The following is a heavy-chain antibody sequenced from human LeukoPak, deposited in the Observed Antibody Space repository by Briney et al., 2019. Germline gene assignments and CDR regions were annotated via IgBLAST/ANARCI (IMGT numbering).Heavy chain of an antibody. CDR3: ASSGGRLLWFGDDP. D-gene: IGHD3-10*01. CDR2: ISYDGSNK. V-gene: IGHV3-30*03. Sequence: GGSLRLSCAASGFTFSSYGMHWVRQAPGKGLEWVAVISYDGSNKYYADSVKGRFTISRDNSKNTLYLQMNSLRAEDTAVYYCASSGGRLLWFGDDPWGQGTLVTVSS. J-gene: IGHJ5*02. CDR1: GFTFSSYG.